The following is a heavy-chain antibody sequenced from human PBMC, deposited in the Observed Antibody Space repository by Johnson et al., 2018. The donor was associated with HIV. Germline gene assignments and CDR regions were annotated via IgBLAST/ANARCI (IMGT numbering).Heavy chain of an antibody. CDR3: ARDLEVVGATTAFDI. J-gene: IGHJ3*02. CDR1: GFTFSSYW. Sequence: VQLVESGGGLVQPGGSLRLSCAASGFTFSSYWMSWVRQAPGKGLEWVANIKQDGSEKYYVDSVKGRFTISRDNAKNSLYLQMNSLRAEDTAVYYCARDLEVVGATTAFDIWGQGTKVTVSS. D-gene: IGHD1-26*01. V-gene: IGHV3-7*05. CDR2: IKQDGSEK.